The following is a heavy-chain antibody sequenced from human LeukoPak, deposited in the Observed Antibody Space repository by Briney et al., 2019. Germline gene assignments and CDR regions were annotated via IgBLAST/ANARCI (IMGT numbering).Heavy chain of an antibody. CDR3: ARGAKDSSGYYSQGAFDI. D-gene: IGHD3-22*01. CDR2: IYTSGST. CDR1: GGSISSYY. V-gene: IGHV4-4*07. Sequence: PSETLSLTCTVSGGSISSYYWSWIRQPAGKGLEWIGRIYTSGSTNYNPSLKSRVTISVDTSKNQFSLKLSSVTAADTAVYYCARGAKDSSGYYSQGAFDIWGQGTMVTVSS. J-gene: IGHJ3*02.